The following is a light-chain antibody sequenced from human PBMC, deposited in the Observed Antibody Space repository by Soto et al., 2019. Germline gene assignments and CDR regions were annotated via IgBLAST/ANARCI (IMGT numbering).Light chain of an antibody. J-gene: IGKJ1*01. V-gene: IGKV3-20*01. Sequence: EILMTQSPDTLSVSPGESATLSCRASQRVYSNLAWYQQKPGQAPRLLIYGASSRATGIPDRFSGSGSGTDFTLTISRLEPEDFAVYYCQQYGSSPRTFGQGTKVDI. CDR3: QQYGSSPRT. CDR2: GAS. CDR1: QRVYSN.